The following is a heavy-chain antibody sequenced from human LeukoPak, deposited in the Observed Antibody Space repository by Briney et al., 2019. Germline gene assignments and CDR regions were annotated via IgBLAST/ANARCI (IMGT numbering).Heavy chain of an antibody. CDR2: FDPGNGEI. D-gene: IGHD3-3*01. CDR1: GHTLSDLT. J-gene: IGHJ4*02. Sequence: ASVKVSCKVSGHTLSDLTMHWVRQAPGKGLEWMGGFDPGNGEIIYAQKFQGRVTMTEDASTDTAYMELSSLKSEDTAVYYCAAGGLYDLLPYWGRGPWSPSPQ. V-gene: IGHV1-24*01. CDR3: AAGGLYDLLPY.